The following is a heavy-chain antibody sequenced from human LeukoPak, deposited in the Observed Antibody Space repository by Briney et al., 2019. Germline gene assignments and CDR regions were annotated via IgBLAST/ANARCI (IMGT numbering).Heavy chain of an antibody. CDR2: ISYDGTNK. V-gene: IGHV3-30*04. CDR3: AKDEGRSDRYGSGSYPPY. D-gene: IGHD3-10*01. CDR1: GFMFSSYA. J-gene: IGHJ4*02. Sequence: GGSLRLSCAASGFMFSSYAMHWVRQAPGKGLEWVAVISYDGTNKYYADSVKGRFTISRDNSKKTLYLEMNSLRPEDTAVYYCAKDEGRSDRYGSGSYPPYWGQGTLVTVSS.